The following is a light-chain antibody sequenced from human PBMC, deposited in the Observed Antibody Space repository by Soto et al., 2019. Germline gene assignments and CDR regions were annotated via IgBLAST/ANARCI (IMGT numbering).Light chain of an antibody. V-gene: IGLV3-1*01. Sequence: SYELTQSPSLSVSPGQTVTISCSGHNLGSKHTCWYQQKSGQSPVVVIYQDTRRPSGIPERFSGSNSGNTATLTISGTQTLDEADYYCQAWDGDNVIFGGGTKVTVL. CDR1: NLGSKH. CDR2: QDT. J-gene: IGLJ2*01. CDR3: QAWDGDNVI.